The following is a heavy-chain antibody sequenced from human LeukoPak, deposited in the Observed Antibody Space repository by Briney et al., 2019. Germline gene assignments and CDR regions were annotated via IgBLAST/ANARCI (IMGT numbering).Heavy chain of an antibody. Sequence: PSETLSLTCTVSGGSISSYYWSWIRQPPGKGLEWIGYIYYSGSTNYNPSLKSRVTMSVDTSKNQFSLNLSSVTATDTAFYYCARDHGGRGFDYWGQGTLITVSS. CDR2: IYYSGST. CDR1: GGSISSYY. V-gene: IGHV4-59*12. J-gene: IGHJ4*02. CDR3: ARDHGGRGFDY.